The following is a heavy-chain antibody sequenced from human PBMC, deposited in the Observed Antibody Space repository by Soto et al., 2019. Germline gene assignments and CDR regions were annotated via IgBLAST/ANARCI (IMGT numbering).Heavy chain of an antibody. D-gene: IGHD2-2*01. CDR3: ATAQQYQLELDY. Sequence: ASVKVSCKVSGYTLTELSMHWVRQAPGKGLGWMGGFDPEDGETIYAQKFQGRVTMTEDTSTDTAYMELSSLRSEDTAVYYCATAQQYQLELDYWRQGTRVTASS. V-gene: IGHV1-24*01. CDR2: FDPEDGET. J-gene: IGHJ4*02. CDR1: GYTLTELS.